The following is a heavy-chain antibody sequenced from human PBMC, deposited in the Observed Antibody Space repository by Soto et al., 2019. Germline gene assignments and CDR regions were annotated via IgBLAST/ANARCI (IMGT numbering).Heavy chain of an antibody. CDR1: GFTFRSYG. V-gene: IGHV3-30*18. CDR2: ISYDGSNK. D-gene: IGHD3-3*01. Sequence: GGSLRLSCAASGFTFRSYGMHWVRQAPGKGLEWVAVISYDGSNKYYADSVKCRFTISRDNSKNTLYLQMNSLRAEDTAVYYCAKGLPYYDFWSGYYGPWGQGTLVTVSS. J-gene: IGHJ5*02. CDR3: AKGLPYYDFWSGYYGP.